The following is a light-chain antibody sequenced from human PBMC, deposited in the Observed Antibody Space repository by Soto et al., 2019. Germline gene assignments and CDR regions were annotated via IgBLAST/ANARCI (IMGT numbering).Light chain of an antibody. V-gene: IGKV1-5*03. CDR2: KAS. CDR3: QQYNSYSRNT. J-gene: IGKJ2*01. Sequence: DLQMTQSPSTLSASVGDRVTITCRASQSISSWLAWYQQKPGKAPKLLIYKASSLESGGPSRFSGSGSGTEFTLTISSLQPDDFASYYCQQYNSYSRNTFGQGTKLEIK. CDR1: QSISSW.